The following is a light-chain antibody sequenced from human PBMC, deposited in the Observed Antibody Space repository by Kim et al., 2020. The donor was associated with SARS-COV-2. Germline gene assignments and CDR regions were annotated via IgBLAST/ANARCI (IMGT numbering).Light chain of an antibody. CDR3: QQRSNWPPT. J-gene: IGKJ4*01. CDR2: DAS. CDR1: QSVSSY. Sequence: WYPGERSTLSCRASQSVSSYLAWYQQKPGQAPRLLIYDASNRATGIPARFSGSGSGTDFTLTISSLEPEDFAVYYCQQRSNWPPTFGGGTKVDIK. V-gene: IGKV3-11*01.